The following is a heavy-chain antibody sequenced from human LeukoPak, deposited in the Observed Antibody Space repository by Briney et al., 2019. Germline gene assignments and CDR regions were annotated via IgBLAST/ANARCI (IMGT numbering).Heavy chain of an antibody. Sequence: GGSLRLSCAASGFTVSSNYMTWVRQAPGKGLECVSVIYSGGSTYYTDSVKGRFTISRDNSKNTLYLQMNSLRAEDTAVYYCARDSGYDSSGNFNYWGQGTLVTVSS. J-gene: IGHJ4*02. CDR2: IYSGGST. D-gene: IGHD3-22*01. CDR3: ARDSGYDSSGNFNY. V-gene: IGHV3-53*01. CDR1: GFTVSSNY.